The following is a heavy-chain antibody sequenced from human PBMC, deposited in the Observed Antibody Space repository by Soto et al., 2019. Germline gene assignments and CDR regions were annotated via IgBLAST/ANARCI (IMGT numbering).Heavy chain of an antibody. CDR3: ARVHTYYYYSGSFDF. J-gene: IGHJ4*02. V-gene: IGHV1-2*02. CDR1: GYTFTGYY. D-gene: IGHD2-15*01. CDR2: INPNNGDT. Sequence: ASVKVSCKASGYTFTGYYLHWLRQAPDQGLEWMGWINPNNGDTNYAQNFQGRVTMTRDTSISTAYMELSGLRSDDTAVYYCARVHTYYYYSGSFDFWGQGTLVTVPS.